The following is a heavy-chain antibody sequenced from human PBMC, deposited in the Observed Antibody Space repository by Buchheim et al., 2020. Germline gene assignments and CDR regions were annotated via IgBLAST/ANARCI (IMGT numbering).Heavy chain of an antibody. V-gene: IGHV3-23*01. D-gene: IGHD5-12*01. Sequence: EVQLLESGGGLVQPGGSLRLSCAASGFTFSSYAMNWVRQAPGKGLEWVSGFSGSGGTTYFADSVKGRFTISRDNSKNTLYLQMNSLRAEDTAVYYCARDPLLYSGYDRPDYWGQGTL. CDR1: GFTFSSYA. CDR2: FSGSGGTT. J-gene: IGHJ4*02. CDR3: ARDPLLYSGYDRPDY.